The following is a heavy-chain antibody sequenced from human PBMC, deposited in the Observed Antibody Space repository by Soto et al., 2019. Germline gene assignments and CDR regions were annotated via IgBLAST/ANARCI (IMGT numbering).Heavy chain of an antibody. V-gene: IGHV1-46*01. CDR3: AREYCSGGSCYSGEI. CDR1: GYTFTSYY. Sequence: QVQLVQSGAEVKKPGASVKVSCKASGYTFTSYYMHWVRQAPGQGLEWMGIINPSGGSTSYAQKFQGRVTMTRDTSTSTVYMELSSLRSEDTAVYYCAREYCSGGSCYSGEIWGQGTLVTVSS. D-gene: IGHD2-15*01. CDR2: INPSGGST. J-gene: IGHJ4*02.